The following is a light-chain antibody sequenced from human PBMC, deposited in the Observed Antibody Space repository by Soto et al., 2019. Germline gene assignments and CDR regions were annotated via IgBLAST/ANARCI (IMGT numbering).Light chain of an antibody. CDR1: SSDVGGYNY. Sequence: QSALTQPPSASGSPGQSVTISFTGTSSDVGGYNYVSWYQQHPGKAPKLLIYEVNKWPSGVPDRFSGSKSGNTASLTVSGLRAEDEADYYCSSYAGSNNHVVFGGGTKLTVL. CDR3: SSYAGSNNHVV. CDR2: EVN. V-gene: IGLV2-8*01. J-gene: IGLJ2*01.